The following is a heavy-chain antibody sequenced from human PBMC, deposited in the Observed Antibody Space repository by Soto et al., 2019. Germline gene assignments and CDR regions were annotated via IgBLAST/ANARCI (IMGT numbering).Heavy chain of an antibody. CDR1: GYTFTGHH. J-gene: IGHJ1*01. V-gene: IGHV1-2*02. CDR3: ARERAGITEMTEH. D-gene: IGHD1-20*01. Sequence: QVQLVQSGAEVKKPGASVKVSCKASGYTFTGHHMHWVRQAPGQGLEWMGWINPNNGDTKYAQKYQGRVTMTRYTSISTGLMEMRRLKSYETAMYYYARERAGITEMTEHWGQGTLVNVSS. CDR2: INPNNGDT.